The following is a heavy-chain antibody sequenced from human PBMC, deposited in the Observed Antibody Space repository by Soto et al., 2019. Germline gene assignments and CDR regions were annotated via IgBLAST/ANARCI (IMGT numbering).Heavy chain of an antibody. CDR3: AHKGPEDWPLDY. V-gene: IGHV2-5*02. J-gene: IGHJ4*02. D-gene: IGHD3-9*01. CDR2: IYWDDSK. CDR1: GFSLSTSGVG. Sequence: QITLKESGPTLVRPTQTLTLTCAFSGFSLSTSGVGVGWIRQPPGKALEWLAVIYWDDSKHYSPSLRSRLTITNDTSKNQVVLTMTNMYPMDTGTYYCAHKGPEDWPLDYWGQGTLVTVSS.